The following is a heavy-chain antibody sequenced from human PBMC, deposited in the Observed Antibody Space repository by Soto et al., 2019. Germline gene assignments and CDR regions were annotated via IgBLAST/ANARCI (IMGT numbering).Heavy chain of an antibody. CDR3: ASHFHSEDVTGYSSPYFNY. V-gene: IGHV3-48*03. Sequence: GGSLRLSCGASGFTFSSYEMNWVRQAPGKGLEWVSYISSSGNTIYYADSVKGRFTISRDDAQNSLYLQMNTLRAEDTAVYFSASHFHSEDVTGYSSPYFNYGGRGARVTVS. J-gene: IGHJ4*02. CDR2: ISSSGNTI. D-gene: IGHD3-9*01. CDR1: GFTFSSYE.